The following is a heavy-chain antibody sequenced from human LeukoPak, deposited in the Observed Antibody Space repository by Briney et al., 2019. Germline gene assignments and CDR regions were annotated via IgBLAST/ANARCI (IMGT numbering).Heavy chain of an antibody. CDR3: SNPQPSYFRGIVTPLLDY. Sequence: GGSLRLSCAASGFTFSSYAMSWVRQAPGKGLEWVSAISGSGGSTYYADSVKGRFTISRDNSKNTLYLQMNSLRAEDTAVYYCSNPQPSYFRGIVTPLLDYWGQGTLVTVSS. CDR1: GFTFSSYA. D-gene: IGHD2/OR15-2a*01. J-gene: IGHJ4*02. V-gene: IGHV3-23*01. CDR2: ISGSGGST.